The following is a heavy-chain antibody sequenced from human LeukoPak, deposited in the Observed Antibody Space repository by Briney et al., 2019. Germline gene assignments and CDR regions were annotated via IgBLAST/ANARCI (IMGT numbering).Heavy chain of an antibody. Sequence: PSETLSLTCTVSGGPISSYYWSWIRQPPGKGLEWIGRIYTSGSTNYNPSLKSRVTMSVDTSKNQFSLKLSSVTAADTAVYYCARSEDGSGPAWDYWGQGTLVTVSS. CDR1: GGPISSYY. CDR3: ARSEDGSGPAWDY. V-gene: IGHV4-4*07. D-gene: IGHD3-10*01. J-gene: IGHJ4*02. CDR2: IYTSGST.